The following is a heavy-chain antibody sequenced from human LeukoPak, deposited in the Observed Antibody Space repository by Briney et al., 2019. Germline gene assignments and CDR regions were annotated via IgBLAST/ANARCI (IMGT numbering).Heavy chain of an antibody. D-gene: IGHD2-8*02. Sequence: SGGSLRLSCAASGFTFSISWMHWVRQAPGKGLVWVSRINNDGSSTTYADSVKGRFTISRDSAKNTLYLQMNSLRAEDTAVYYCAGAPSGPHYWGQGTLVTVSS. CDR1: GFTFSISW. CDR3: AGAPSGPHY. J-gene: IGHJ4*02. V-gene: IGHV3-74*01. CDR2: INNDGSST.